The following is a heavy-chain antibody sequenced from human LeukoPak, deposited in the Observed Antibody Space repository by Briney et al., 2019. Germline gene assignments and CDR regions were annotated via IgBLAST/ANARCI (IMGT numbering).Heavy chain of an antibody. J-gene: IGHJ3*02. CDR2: FDPEDGET. V-gene: IGHV1-24*01. CDR3: ATDLSPHSHSPAFGI. D-gene: IGHD6-13*01. CDR1: GYTLTELS. Sequence: ASVKVSCKVSGYTLTELSMHWVRQAPGKGLEWMGGFDPEDGETIYAQKFQGRVTMTEDTSTDTAYMELSSLRSEDTAVYYCATDLSPHSHSPAFGIWGQGTMVTVSS.